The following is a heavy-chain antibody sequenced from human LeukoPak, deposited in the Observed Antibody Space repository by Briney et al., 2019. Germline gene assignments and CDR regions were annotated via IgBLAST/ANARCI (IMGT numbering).Heavy chain of an antibody. Sequence: SVKVSCKASGGTFSSYAISWVRQAPGQGLEWMGGIIPIFGTANYAQKFQGRVTITADESTSTAYMELSSLRSEDTAVYYCARASTPRYSGYEPLGYWGQGTLVTVSS. CDR1: GGTFSSYA. CDR3: ARASTPRYSGYEPLGY. CDR2: IIPIFGTA. V-gene: IGHV1-69*13. J-gene: IGHJ4*02. D-gene: IGHD5-12*01.